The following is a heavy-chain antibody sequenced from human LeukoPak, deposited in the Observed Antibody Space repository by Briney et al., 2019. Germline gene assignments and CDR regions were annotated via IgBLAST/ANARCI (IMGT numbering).Heavy chain of an antibody. CDR3: AKFNDYYGSGSTNYFDY. CDR1: GFTFSSYA. V-gene: IGHV3-23*01. Sequence: TGGSLRLSCAASGFTFSSYAMSWVRQAPGKGLEWVSAISGSGGSTYYADSVKGRFTISRDNSKNTLYLQMNSLRAEDTAVYYCAKFNDYYGSGSTNYFDYWGQGTLVTASS. CDR2: ISGSGGST. J-gene: IGHJ4*02. D-gene: IGHD3-10*01.